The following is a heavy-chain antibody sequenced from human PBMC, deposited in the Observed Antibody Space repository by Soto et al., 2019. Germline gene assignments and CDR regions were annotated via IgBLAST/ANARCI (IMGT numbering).Heavy chain of an antibody. V-gene: IGHV3-30*04. CDR3: ARDMFESSCYPFGSLSH. Sequence: GGSLRLSCEASGFTFSTFALYWVRQAPGKGLEWVYVIASDGLNKSHADSVQGRFTISRDDSQNTVFLQMCSLRLEDTAVYYCARDMFESSCYPFGSLSHWVQGPVLTVSS. J-gene: IGHJ4*02. CDR2: IASDGLNK. D-gene: IGHD3-22*01. CDR1: GFTFSTFA.